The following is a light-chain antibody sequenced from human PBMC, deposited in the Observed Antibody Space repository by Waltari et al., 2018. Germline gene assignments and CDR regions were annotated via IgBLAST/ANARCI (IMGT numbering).Light chain of an antibody. CDR2: DAS. Sequence: EIVLTQSPATLSLSPGERATLSCTASQSVSIYLAWYQQKPGQAPRLLFYDASNRATGIPARFSGRGSGTDFTLTINSLEPEDFAVYYCQQRSEWPRTFGGGTRVEIK. CDR3: QQRSEWPRT. J-gene: IGKJ4*01. CDR1: QSVSIY. V-gene: IGKV3-11*01.